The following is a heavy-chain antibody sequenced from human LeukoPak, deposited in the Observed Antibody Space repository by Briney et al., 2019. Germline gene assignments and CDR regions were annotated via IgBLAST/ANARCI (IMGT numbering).Heavy chain of an antibody. Sequence: SETLSLTCTVSGGSISSYYWSWIRQPPGKGLEWIGYIYYSGSTNYNPSLKSRVTISVDTSKNQFSLKLSSVTAADTAVYYCARVRGSYQPFDYWGQGTLVTVSS. CDR2: IYYSGST. D-gene: IGHD2-2*01. V-gene: IGHV4-59*01. J-gene: IGHJ4*02. CDR1: GGSISSYY. CDR3: ARVRGSYQPFDY.